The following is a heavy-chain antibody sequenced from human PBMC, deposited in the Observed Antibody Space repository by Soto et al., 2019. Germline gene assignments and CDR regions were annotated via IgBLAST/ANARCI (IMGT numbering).Heavy chain of an antibody. CDR2: ITSSSSTI. D-gene: IGHD2-21*02. CDR3: WRGRVGTEYFDY. CDR1: GFTFSSNS. V-gene: IGHV3-48*02. J-gene: IGHJ4*02. Sequence: PGGSLRLSCAASGFTFSSNSMNWVRQAPGKGLEWISYITSSSSTIYYADSVKGRFTISRDNAKNSVYLQMNSLREEDTAVYYCWRGRVGTEYFDYWGQGTLVTVSS.